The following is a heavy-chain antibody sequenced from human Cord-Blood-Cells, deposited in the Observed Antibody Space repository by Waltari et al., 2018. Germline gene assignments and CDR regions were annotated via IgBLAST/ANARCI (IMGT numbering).Heavy chain of an antibody. CDR3: AKASWSGYYFDY. CDR1: GIPFSSYA. CDR2: ISGSGGST. D-gene: IGHD3-3*01. J-gene: IGHJ4*02. V-gene: IGHV3-23*01. Sequence: EVQLLESGGGLVQPGGSLRLSCAASGIPFSSYAMSWVPLAPGKGLEWVSAISGSGGSTYYADSVKGRFTISRDNSKNTLYLQMNSLRAEDTAVYYCAKASWSGYYFDYWGQGTLVTVSS.